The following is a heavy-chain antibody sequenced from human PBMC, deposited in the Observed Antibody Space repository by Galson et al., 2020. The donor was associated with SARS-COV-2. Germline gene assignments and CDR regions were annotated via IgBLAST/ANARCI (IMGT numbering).Heavy chain of an antibody. Sequence: SETLSLTCTVSGGSISRSSYYWGWIRQPPGKGLEWIGSIYYTGSTYYNPSLKSRVTISVDTSKNQFSLKLSSVTAADTAVYYCARDPFPYDTSAYYMWGQGTLVTVSS. CDR2: IYYTGST. D-gene: IGHD3-22*01. CDR3: ARDPFPYDTSAYYM. J-gene: IGHJ4*02. V-gene: IGHV4-39*07. CDR1: GGSISRSSYY.